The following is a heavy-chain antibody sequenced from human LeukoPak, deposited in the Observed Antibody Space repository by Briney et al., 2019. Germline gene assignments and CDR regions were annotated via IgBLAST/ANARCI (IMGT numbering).Heavy chain of an antibody. D-gene: IGHD3-10*01. Sequence: GGSLRLSCAASGFTFCSYSMNWVRQAPGKGLEWVSYISSSSGTIYYADSVKGRFTISRDNAKNSLYLQMNSLRDEDTAVYYCARDSPMVRGVRWFYYGMDVWGQGTTVTVSS. V-gene: IGHV3-48*02. CDR3: ARDSPMVRGVRWFYYGMDV. CDR1: GFTFCSYS. J-gene: IGHJ6*02. CDR2: ISSSSGTI.